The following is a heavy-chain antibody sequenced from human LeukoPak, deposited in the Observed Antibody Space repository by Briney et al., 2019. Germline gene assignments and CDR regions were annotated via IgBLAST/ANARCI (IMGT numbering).Heavy chain of an antibody. CDR2: IYYSGST. CDR1: GGSISPYY. CDR3: AGASIRASTRAAAGNDY. Sequence: SSETLSLTCTGSGGSISPYYWSWIRQPPGKGLEWIGYIYYSGSTNYNPSLKSRVTISVDTSKNQFSLKLSSVTAADTAVYYCAGASIRASTRAAAGNDYWGQGTLVTVSS. J-gene: IGHJ4*02. D-gene: IGHD6-13*01. V-gene: IGHV4-59*01.